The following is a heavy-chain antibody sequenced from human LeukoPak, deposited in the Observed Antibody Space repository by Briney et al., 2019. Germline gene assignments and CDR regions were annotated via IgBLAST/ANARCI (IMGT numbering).Heavy chain of an antibody. V-gene: IGHV1-2*02. D-gene: IGHD2-2*01. J-gene: IGHJ5*02. CDR3: ARAYAPQVPAAQFDWFHP. Sequence: ASVKVSCKASGYTFTGYYMHWVRQAPGQGLEWMGWINPNSGGTNYAQKLQGRVTMTTDTSTSTAYMELRSLRSDDTAVYYCARAYAPQVPAAQFDWFHPWGQGTLVTVSS. CDR2: INPNSGGT. CDR1: GYTFTGYY.